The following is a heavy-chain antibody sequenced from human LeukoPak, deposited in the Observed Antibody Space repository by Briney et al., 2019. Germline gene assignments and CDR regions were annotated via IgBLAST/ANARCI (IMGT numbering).Heavy chain of an antibody. V-gene: IGHV4-59*11. D-gene: IGHD3-10*01. CDR2: IYYSGST. J-gene: IGHJ4*02. CDR1: GGSISPLY. CDR3: ARGGVAAKYYFDF. Sequence: SETLSLTCTVTGGSISPLYWGWIRQAPGKGLEFICYIYYSGSTNFNPSLKSRVTLSVDTSKSQISLRLTSVTAADTAVYYCARGGVAAKYYFDFWGQGTLVTVSS.